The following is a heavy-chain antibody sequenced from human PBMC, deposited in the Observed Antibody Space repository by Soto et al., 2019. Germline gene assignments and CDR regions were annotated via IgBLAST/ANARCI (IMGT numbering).Heavy chain of an antibody. CDR2: ISAYNGNT. CDR3: ARDEGYKWNYGGSWFDP. D-gene: IGHD1-7*01. Sequence: QVQLVQSGAEVKKPGASVKVSCKASGYTFTSYGISWVRQAPGQGLEWMGWISAYNGNTNYAQKLQGRVTMTTDTSTRTAYMELRSLRSDDTAVYYCARDEGYKWNYGGSWFDPWGQGTLVTGSS. CDR1: GYTFTSYG. V-gene: IGHV1-18*01. J-gene: IGHJ5*02.